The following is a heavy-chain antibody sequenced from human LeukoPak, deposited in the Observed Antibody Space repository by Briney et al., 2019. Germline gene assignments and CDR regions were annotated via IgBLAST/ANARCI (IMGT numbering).Heavy chain of an antibody. CDR1: GYTLTEFS. D-gene: IGHD3-10*01. Sequence: ASVKVSCTVSGYTLTEFSMHWVRQAPGKGLEWMGYFDPEDGETIYAQKFQDRVTMTEDTSTDTAYMELSSLRSEDTAVYYCATDVWFGDERWFDPWGQGTLVTVSS. CDR2: FDPEDGET. V-gene: IGHV1-24*01. CDR3: ATDVWFGDERWFDP. J-gene: IGHJ5*02.